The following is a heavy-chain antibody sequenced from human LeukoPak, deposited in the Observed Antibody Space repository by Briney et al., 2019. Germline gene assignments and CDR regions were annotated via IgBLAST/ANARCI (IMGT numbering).Heavy chain of an antibody. CDR2: IKQDGSEK. D-gene: IGHD2-2*01. CDR3: ARRRCSSTSCFEDY. Sequence: GGSLRLSCAASGFTFSSYYMSWVRQAPEMGLEWVATIKQDGSEKYYVDSVKGRFTISRDNAKNSLYLQMNSLRAEDTAVYYCARRRCSSTSCFEDYWGQGTLVTVSS. CDR1: GFTFSSYY. V-gene: IGHV3-7*01. J-gene: IGHJ4*02.